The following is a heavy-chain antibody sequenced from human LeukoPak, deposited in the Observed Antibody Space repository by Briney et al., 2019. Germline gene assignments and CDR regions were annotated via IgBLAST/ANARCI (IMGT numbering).Heavy chain of an antibody. CDR2: IYYSGST. Sequence: PSETLSLTCTVSGGSISSYYWSWIRQPPGKGLEWIGYIYYSGSTNYNPSLKSRVTISVDTSKNQFSLELSSVTAADTAVYYCARVSGSGIHYWGQGTLVTVSS. D-gene: IGHD3-10*01. V-gene: IGHV4-59*01. CDR3: ARVSGSGIHY. J-gene: IGHJ4*02. CDR1: GGSISSYY.